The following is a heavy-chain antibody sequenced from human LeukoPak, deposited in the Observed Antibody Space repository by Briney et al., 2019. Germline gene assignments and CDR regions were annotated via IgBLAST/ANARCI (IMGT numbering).Heavy chain of an antibody. V-gene: IGHV1-69*13. J-gene: IGHJ6*02. D-gene: IGHD3-10*01. CDR1: GGTFPTYA. Sequence: SVKVSCKASGGTFPTYAVSWVRQAPGQGLEWMGGIIPLFGTVNYAQKSRGRITITADESTGTVYMELSSLRSEDTAIYYCARAPRGYYGSGTYDYHYGMDVWGQGTTVTVS. CDR2: IIPLFGTV. CDR3: ARAPRGYYGSGTYDYHYGMDV.